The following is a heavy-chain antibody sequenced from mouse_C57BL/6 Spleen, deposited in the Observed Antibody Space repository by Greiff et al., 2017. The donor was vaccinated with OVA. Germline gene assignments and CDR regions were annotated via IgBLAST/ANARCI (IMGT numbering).Heavy chain of an antibody. CDR1: GYTFTSYW. J-gene: IGHJ2*01. CDR2: IHPNSGST. V-gene: IGHV1-64*01. CDR3: ARSSTTVVATPFDY. Sequence: VQLQQPGAELVKPGASVKLSCKASGYTFTSYWMHWVKQRPGQGLEWIGMIHPNSGSTNYNEKFKSKATLTVDKSSSTAYMQLSSLTSEDSAVYYCARSSTTVVATPFDYWGQGTTLTVSS. D-gene: IGHD1-1*01.